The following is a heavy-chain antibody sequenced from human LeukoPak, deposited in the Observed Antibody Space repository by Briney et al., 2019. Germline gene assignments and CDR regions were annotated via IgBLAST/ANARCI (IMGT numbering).Heavy chain of an antibody. CDR2: ISYDGSNK. J-gene: IGHJ6*02. CDR1: GFTFSSYG. Sequence: PGGSLRLSCAASGFTFSSYGMHWVRQAPGKGLEWVAVISYDGSNKYYADSVKGRFTISRDNSKNTLYLQMNSLRAEDTAVYCCAIDSSGYYYYYGMDVWGQGTTVTVSS. D-gene: IGHD3-22*01. V-gene: IGHV3-30*03. CDR3: AIDSSGYYYYYGMDV.